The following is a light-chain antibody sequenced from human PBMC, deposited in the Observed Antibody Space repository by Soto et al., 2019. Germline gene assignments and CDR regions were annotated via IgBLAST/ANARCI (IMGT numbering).Light chain of an antibody. CDR2: KAS. Sequence: DIQMTQSPSTLSASVGDRITITCRASQSVGRWLAWYQQKPGKAPEVLIYKASTLKYGVPSRFSGSGSGTEFTLTISSLQPDDFATYYCQKYESQSTLGQGTKVDIK. CDR1: QSVGRW. J-gene: IGKJ1*01. CDR3: QKYESQST. V-gene: IGKV1-5*03.